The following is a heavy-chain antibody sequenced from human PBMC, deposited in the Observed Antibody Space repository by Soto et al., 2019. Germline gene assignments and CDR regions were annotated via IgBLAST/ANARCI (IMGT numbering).Heavy chain of an antibody. CDR3: AKDIVDTIFGVVPYYYGMEV. D-gene: IGHD3-3*01. J-gene: IGHJ6*02. CDR2: ISGSGGST. V-gene: IGHV3-23*01. CDR1: GFTFSSYA. Sequence: PGWSLRLSCAASGFTFSSYAMSLVRQAPGKGLEWVSAISGSGGSTYYADSVKGRFTISRDNSKNTLYLQMNSLRAEDTAVYYCAKDIVDTIFGVVPYYYGMEVWGQGTTVTVSS.